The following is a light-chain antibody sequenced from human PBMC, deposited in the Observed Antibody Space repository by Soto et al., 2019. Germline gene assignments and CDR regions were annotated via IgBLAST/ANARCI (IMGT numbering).Light chain of an antibody. CDR1: QGISNW. V-gene: IGKV1-5*01. CDR2: HAS. J-gene: IGKJ1*01. Sequence: DIQMTQSPSTLSASIGDRVTIAWRASQGISNWLAWYQQKPGKAPKLLIFHASSLEGGVPSRFSGSGSGTEFTLTISSLQSDDFATYYCQQYNTYPTFGQGTKVDIK. CDR3: QQYNTYPT.